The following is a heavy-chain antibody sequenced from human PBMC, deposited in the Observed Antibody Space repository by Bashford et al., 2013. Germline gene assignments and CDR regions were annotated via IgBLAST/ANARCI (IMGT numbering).Heavy chain of an antibody. CDR1: GGSISDYY. J-gene: IGHJ4*02. V-gene: IGHV4-30-4*01. Sequence: SETLSLTCTVSGGSISDYYWSWIRQPPGKGLEWIGYIYYSGSTYYNPSLKSRVTISVDTSKNQFSLKLSSVTAADTAVYYCARDSVTALGTDYWGQGTLVTVSS. D-gene: IGHD2-2*01. CDR2: IYYSGST. CDR3: ARDSVTALGTDY.